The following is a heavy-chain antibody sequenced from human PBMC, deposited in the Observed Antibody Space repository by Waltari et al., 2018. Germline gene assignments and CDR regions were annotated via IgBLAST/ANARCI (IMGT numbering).Heavy chain of an antibody. CDR1: GFTFDDYA. CDR2: ISWNSGSI. D-gene: IGHD3-3*01. J-gene: IGHJ4*02. V-gene: IGHV3-9*03. CDR3: AKDRYDFWSGSLFDY. Sequence: EVQLVESGGGLVQPGRSLRLSCAASGFTFDDYAMHWVRQAPGKGLEWVSGISWNSGSIGYADSVKGRFTISRDNAKNSLYLQMNSLRAEDMALYYCAKDRYDFWSGSLFDYWGQGTLVTVSS.